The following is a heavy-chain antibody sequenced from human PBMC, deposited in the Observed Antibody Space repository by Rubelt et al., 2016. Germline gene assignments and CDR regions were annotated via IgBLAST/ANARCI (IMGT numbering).Heavy chain of an antibody. CDR3: ARGRLGYGMDV. CDR2: IHYSGST. CDR1: GGSISSAGFS. D-gene: IGHD3-16*01. J-gene: IGHJ6*02. Sequence: QLQLQESGPGLVKPSETLSLTCSVSGGSISSAGFSWSWIRQPPEKGLEWIGYIHYSGSTSYNPSIKSRITISVDTSETQFSLKLNSVTAADTAVYYCARGRLGYGMDVWGQGTTVTVSS. V-gene: IGHV4-30-4*07.